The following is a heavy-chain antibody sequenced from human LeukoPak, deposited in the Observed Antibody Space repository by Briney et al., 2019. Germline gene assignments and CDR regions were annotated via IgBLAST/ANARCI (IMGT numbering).Heavy chain of an antibody. CDR3: VRVSEKVVSRSYHYYMDV. J-gene: IGHJ6*03. CDR1: GGSFSGYY. D-gene: IGHD3-10*01. CDR2: IFYSGST. V-gene: IGHV4-34*11. Sequence: SETLSLTCAVYGGSFSGYYWSWIRQPPGKGLEWIGSIFYSGSTNYNPSLKSRVTISVDTSRNHSSLKLSSVTAADTAVYYCVRVSEKVVSRSYHYYMDVWGKGTTVTVSS.